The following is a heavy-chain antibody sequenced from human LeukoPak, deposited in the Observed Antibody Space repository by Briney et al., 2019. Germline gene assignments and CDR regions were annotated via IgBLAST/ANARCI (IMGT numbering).Heavy chain of an antibody. V-gene: IGHV3-30-3*01. J-gene: IGHJ4*02. Sequence: GGSLRLSCAASGFTFSDYAMHWVRQAPGKGLEWVALISYDGTNKYYADSVKGRFTISRDNSRNTLYLQMNSLRAEDTAVYYCARDRSSSWYPDYWGQGTLVTVSS. CDR2: ISYDGTNK. CDR3: ARDRSSSWYPDY. CDR1: GFTFSDYA. D-gene: IGHD6-13*01.